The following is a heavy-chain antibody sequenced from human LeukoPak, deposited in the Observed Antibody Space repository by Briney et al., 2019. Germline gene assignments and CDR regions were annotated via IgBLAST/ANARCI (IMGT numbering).Heavy chain of an antibody. J-gene: IGHJ4*02. Sequence: PGRSLRLSCAASGFTFSTYGMHWVRQAPGKGLEWVTVISYDGRNKYYPESVKGRFTFTKDNSKNTLYLQMNSLRAEDTAVYYWAKDGDYYGSGSKGYYFDYWGQGTLVTVSS. CDR2: ISYDGRNK. V-gene: IGHV3-30*18. CDR1: GFTFSTYG. CDR3: AKDGDYYGSGSKGYYFDY. D-gene: IGHD3-10*01.